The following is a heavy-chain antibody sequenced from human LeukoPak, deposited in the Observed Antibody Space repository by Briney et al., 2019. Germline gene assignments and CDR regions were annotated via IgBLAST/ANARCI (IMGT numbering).Heavy chain of an antibody. Sequence: GGSLRLSCVASGFSFSSYGMHWVRQAPGKGLEWVAVIWCDGSKTYYADSVKGRFTISRDNSKNTLYLQMNSLRTEDTAVYYCAKRYTSGWEFDYWGQGTLVTASS. D-gene: IGHD6-19*01. CDR1: GFSFSSYG. J-gene: IGHJ4*02. CDR3: AKRYTSGWEFDY. CDR2: IWCDGSKT. V-gene: IGHV3-30*02.